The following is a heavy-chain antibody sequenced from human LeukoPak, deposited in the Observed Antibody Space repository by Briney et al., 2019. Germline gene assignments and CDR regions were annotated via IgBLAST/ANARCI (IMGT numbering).Heavy chain of an antibody. D-gene: IGHD3-22*01. Sequence: PGGSLRLSCAASGFTFSSYWMSWVRQAPGKGLEWVAVISYDGSNKYYADSVKGRFTISRDNSKNTLYLQMNSLRAEDTAVYYCARDRAMYYDSSGYCFDYWGQGTLVTVSS. CDR1: GFTFSSYW. CDR3: ARDRAMYYDSSGYCFDY. V-gene: IGHV3-30-3*01. J-gene: IGHJ4*02. CDR2: ISYDGSNK.